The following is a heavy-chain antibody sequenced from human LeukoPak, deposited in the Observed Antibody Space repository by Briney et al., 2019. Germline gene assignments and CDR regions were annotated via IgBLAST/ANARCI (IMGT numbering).Heavy chain of an antibody. D-gene: IGHD4-17*01. V-gene: IGHV1-3*01. Sequence: ASVKVSCKASGYTFTSYAMHWVRQAPGQRLEWMGWINAGNGNTKYSQKFQGRVTITRDTSASTAYMELSSLGSEDTAVYYCARGGPLTGDYVSYIGYWGQGTLVTVSS. CDR3: ARGGPLTGDYVSYIGY. CDR1: GYTFTSYA. J-gene: IGHJ4*02. CDR2: INAGNGNT.